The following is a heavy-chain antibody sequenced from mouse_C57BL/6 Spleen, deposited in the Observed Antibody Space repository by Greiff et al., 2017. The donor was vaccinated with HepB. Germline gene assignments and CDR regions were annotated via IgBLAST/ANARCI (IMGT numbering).Heavy chain of an antibody. Sequence: VQLQQSGPELVKPGASVKISCKASGYTFTDYYMNWVKQSHGKSLEWIGDINPNNGGTSYNQKFKGKATLTVDKSSSTAYMELRSLTSEDSAVYYCARRGIYDGYSDYWGQGTTLTVSS. D-gene: IGHD2-3*01. CDR1: GYTFTDYY. CDR3: ARRGIYDGYSDY. CDR2: INPNNGGT. J-gene: IGHJ2*01. V-gene: IGHV1-26*01.